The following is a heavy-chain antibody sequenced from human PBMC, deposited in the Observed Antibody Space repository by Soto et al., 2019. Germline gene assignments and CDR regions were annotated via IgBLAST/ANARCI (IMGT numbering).Heavy chain of an antibody. D-gene: IGHD4-4*01. J-gene: IGHJ4*02. CDR1: GGSISSSSYY. CDR2: IYYSGST. Sequence: SETLSLTCTISGGSISSSSYYWGWIRQPPGKGLEWIGSIYYSGSTYYNPSLKSRVTISVDTSKNQFSLKLSSVTAADTAVYYCASLVRQQMPSNIFDYCGQGNLVTVSS. V-gene: IGHV4-39*01. CDR3: ASLVRQQMPSNIFDY.